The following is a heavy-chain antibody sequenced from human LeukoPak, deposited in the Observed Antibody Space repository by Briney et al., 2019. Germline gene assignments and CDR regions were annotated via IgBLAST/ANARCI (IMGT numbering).Heavy chain of an antibody. V-gene: IGHV3-48*04. D-gene: IGHD3-3*01. Sequence: GSLRLSCAASGFTFSTYSMHWVRQAPGKGLEWVSYISSTSSPIFYADSVKGRFTISRDNAKNWLYLQMNSLRVEDTAVYYCAREPLTNGMDVWGQGTTVTVSS. CDR1: GFTFSTYS. J-gene: IGHJ6*02. CDR2: ISSTSSPI. CDR3: AREPLTNGMDV.